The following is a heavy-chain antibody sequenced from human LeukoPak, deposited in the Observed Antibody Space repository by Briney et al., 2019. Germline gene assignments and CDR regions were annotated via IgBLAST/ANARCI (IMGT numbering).Heavy chain of an antibody. D-gene: IGHD3-22*01. CDR3: AKGTYYYDSSGYYGGYYFDY. CDR1: GFTFIKYS. V-gene: IGHV3-23*01. CDR2: ITGSGAFT. J-gene: IGHJ4*02. Sequence: GGSLRLSCAASGFTFIKYSMTWVRQAPGKGLEWVSAITGSGAFTDYADSVKGRFTISRDNSKNTLYLQMNSLRAEDTAVYYCAKGTYYYDSSGYYGGYYFDYWGQGTLVTVSS.